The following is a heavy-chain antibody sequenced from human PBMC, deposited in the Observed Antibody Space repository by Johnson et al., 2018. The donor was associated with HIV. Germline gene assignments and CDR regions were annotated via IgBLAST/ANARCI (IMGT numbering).Heavy chain of an antibody. Sequence: VQLVESGGGLVQPGRSLRLSCAASGFTFDDYAMHWVRQAPGKGLEWVSVISADAKRTYYADSVKGRFTISRDNAKNSLYLQMNSLRTEDTGVYYCTRDTWGLRPDEGFDVWGQGTLVTVSS. CDR2: ISADAKRT. CDR1: GFTFDDYA. CDR3: TRDTWGLRPDEGFDV. D-gene: IGHD2-21*01. V-gene: IGHV3-43*02. J-gene: IGHJ3*01.